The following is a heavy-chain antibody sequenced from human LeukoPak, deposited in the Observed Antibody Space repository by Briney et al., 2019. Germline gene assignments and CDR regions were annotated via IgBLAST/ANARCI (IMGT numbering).Heavy chain of an antibody. V-gene: IGHV4-59*01. D-gene: IGHD6-19*01. Sequence: SETLSLTCTVSGGSISSYYWSWIRQPPGKGLEWIGYIYYSGSTNYNPSLKSRVTISVDTSKNQFSLKLSSVTAADTAVYYCAKGYSSGWTPGIDYWGQGTLVTVSS. CDR3: AKGYSSGWTPGIDY. J-gene: IGHJ4*02. CDR1: GGSISSYY. CDR2: IYYSGST.